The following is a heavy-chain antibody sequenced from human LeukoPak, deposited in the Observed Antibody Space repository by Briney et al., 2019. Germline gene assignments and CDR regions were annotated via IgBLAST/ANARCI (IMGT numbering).Heavy chain of an antibody. D-gene: IGHD2-2*01. J-gene: IGHJ5*02. CDR1: GYTLTSYD. V-gene: IGHV1-8*03. Sequence: ASVKVSCKASGYTLTSYDINWVRQATGQGLEWMGWMNPNSGNTGYAQKFQGRVTITRNTSISTAYMELSSLRSEDTAVYYCAVVVPAADNWFDPWGQGTLVTVSS. CDR2: MNPNSGNT. CDR3: AVVVPAADNWFDP.